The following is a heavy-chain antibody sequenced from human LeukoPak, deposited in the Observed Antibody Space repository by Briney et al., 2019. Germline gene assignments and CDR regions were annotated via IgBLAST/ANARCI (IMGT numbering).Heavy chain of an antibody. CDR3: ARQLSHYYDSSGNTLDYDAFDI. D-gene: IGHD3-22*01. V-gene: IGHV4-61*08. CDR2: IYYSGST. J-gene: IGHJ3*02. CDR1: GGSISSGGNF. Sequence: SETLSLTCTVSGGSISSGGNFWSWIRQDPGKGLEWIGYIYYSGSTDYSPSLKSRVTISVDTSKNQFSLKLSSVTAADTAVYYCARQLSHYYDSSGNTLDYDAFDIWGQGTMVTVSS.